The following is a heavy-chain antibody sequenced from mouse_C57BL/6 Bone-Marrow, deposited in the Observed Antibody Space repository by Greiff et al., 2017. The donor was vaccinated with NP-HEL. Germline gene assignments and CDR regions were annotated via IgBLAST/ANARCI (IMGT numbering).Heavy chain of an antibody. D-gene: IGHD5-1*01. Sequence: VQLQQPGAELVKPGASVKMSCKASGYTFTSYWITWVKQRPGHGLEWIGDIYPGSGSTNYNEKFKSKATLTVDTSSSTAYMQLSSLTSEDSAVYYSAREYQTVFYYAMDYWGQGTSVTVSS. CDR3: AREYQTVFYYAMDY. J-gene: IGHJ4*01. CDR1: GYTFTSYW. V-gene: IGHV1-55*01. CDR2: IYPGSGST.